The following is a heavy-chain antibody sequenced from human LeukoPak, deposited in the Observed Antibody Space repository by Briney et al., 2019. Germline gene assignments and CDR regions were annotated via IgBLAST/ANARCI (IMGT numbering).Heavy chain of an antibody. CDR2: IYYSGST. CDR1: GGSFSGYY. CDR3: AREGGHSFDYYGSGSYPFDY. V-gene: IGHV4-34*01. Sequence: SETLSLTCAVYGGSFSGYYWGWIRQPPGKGLEWIGSIYYSGSTYYNPSLKSRVTISVDTSKNQFSLKLSSVTAADTAVYYCAREGGHSFDYYGSGSYPFDYWGQGTLVTVSS. D-gene: IGHD3-10*01. J-gene: IGHJ4*02.